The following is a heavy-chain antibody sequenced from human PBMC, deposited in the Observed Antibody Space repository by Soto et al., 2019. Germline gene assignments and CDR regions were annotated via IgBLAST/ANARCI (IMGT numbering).Heavy chain of an antibody. CDR2: ISGSGGST. D-gene: IGHD3-22*01. V-gene: IGHV3-23*01. CDR3: AKSSWGYYDSSGPPRN. CDR1: GFTFSSYA. Sequence: PGGSLRLSCAASGFTFSSYAMSWVRQAPGKGLEWVSAISGSGGSTYYADSVKGRFTISRDTSKNTLYLQMNSLRAEDTAVYYCAKSSWGYYDSSGPPRNWGQGTMVTVSS. J-gene: IGHJ3*01.